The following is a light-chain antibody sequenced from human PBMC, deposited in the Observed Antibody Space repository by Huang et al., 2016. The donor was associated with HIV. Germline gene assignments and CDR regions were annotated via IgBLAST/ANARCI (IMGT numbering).Light chain of an antibody. Sequence: DIQMTHSPFSLSASVGDRVTITCRASQSISSYLNWYQQKPGKAPKILIYAATTLQSGIPSRFSGSEAETDFTLTITSLQPEDFATYYCQQTYIIPITFGQGTKLEIK. CDR1: QSISSY. V-gene: IGKV1-39*01. CDR3: QQTYIIPIT. CDR2: AAT. J-gene: IGKJ2*01.